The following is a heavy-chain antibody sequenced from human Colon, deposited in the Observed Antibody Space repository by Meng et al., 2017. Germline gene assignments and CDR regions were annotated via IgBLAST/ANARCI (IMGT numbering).Heavy chain of an antibody. J-gene: IGHJ4*02. Sequence: EVQLVESGGGLVKPGGSLRLSCAASGFRLTDAAMSWVRQAPGKGLEWIGRIKNEIDGGTADYAVAVNGRFTISRDESKNTLYLQINSLKPEDTAVYYCTTISWGYWGQGTLVTVSS. V-gene: IGHV3-15*01. CDR2: IKNEIDGGTA. CDR1: GFRLTDAA. CDR3: TTISWGY. D-gene: IGHD1-26*01.